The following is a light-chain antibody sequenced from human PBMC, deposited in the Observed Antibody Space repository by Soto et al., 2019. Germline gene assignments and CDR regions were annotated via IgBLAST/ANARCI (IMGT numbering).Light chain of an antibody. J-gene: IGKJ5*01. CDR1: QDISNS. CDR3: QQYSHLIT. Sequence: DFQMTQSPSSLSASVGDRVTITCQASQDISNSLNWYQQKPGKAPKLLIYDASNLETGVPSRFSGGGSGTDFTFTISSLQPEDIATYYCQQYSHLITFGQGTRLEIK. V-gene: IGKV1-33*01. CDR2: DAS.